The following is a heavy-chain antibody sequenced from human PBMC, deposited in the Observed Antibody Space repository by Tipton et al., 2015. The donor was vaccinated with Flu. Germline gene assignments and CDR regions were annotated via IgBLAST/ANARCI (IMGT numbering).Heavy chain of an antibody. V-gene: IGHV3-48*03. D-gene: IGHD3-3*01. J-gene: IGHJ5*02. Sequence: SLRLSCAASGFTFSSYEMNWVRQAPGKGLEWVSYISSSGSTIYYADSVKGRFTISRDNAKNSLYLQMNSLRAEDTAVYYCAGSLTYYDFWSGYTSRFRPRNWFDPWGQGTLVTVSS. CDR1: GFTFSSYE. CDR2: ISSSGSTI. CDR3: AGSLTYYDFWSGYTSRFRPRNWFDP.